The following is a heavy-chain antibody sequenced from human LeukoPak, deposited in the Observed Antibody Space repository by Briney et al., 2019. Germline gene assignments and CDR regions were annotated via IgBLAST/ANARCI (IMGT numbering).Heavy chain of an antibody. D-gene: IGHD3-22*01. J-gene: IGHJ3*02. V-gene: IGHV4-34*01. Sequence: MTSETLSLTCAVYGGSFSGYYWSWIRQPPGKGLEWIGEINHSGSTNYNPSLKSRVTISVDTSKNQFSLKLSSVTAADTAVYYCARDSPLYDSSGYYAQWAFDIWGQGTMVTVSS. CDR3: ARDSPLYDSSGYYAQWAFDI. CDR1: GGSFSGYY. CDR2: INHSGST.